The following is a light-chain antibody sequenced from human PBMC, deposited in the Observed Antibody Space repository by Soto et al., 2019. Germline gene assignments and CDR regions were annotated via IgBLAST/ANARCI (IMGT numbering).Light chain of an antibody. CDR3: QQYYSTPYT. V-gene: IGKV4-1*01. CDR2: WAS. J-gene: IGKJ2*01. CDR1: QSILYSSDNENY. Sequence: DIVMTQSPDSLAVSLGERATLNCKSSQSILYSSDNENYLAWYQQKPGQPPKLLIYWASTRESGVPDRFSGGGSGTDFTLTISSLQAEDVAVYYCQQYYSTPYTFGQGTKLEIK.